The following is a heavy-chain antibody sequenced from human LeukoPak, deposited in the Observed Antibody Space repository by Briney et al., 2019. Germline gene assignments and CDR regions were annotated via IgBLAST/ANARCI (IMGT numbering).Heavy chain of an antibody. J-gene: IGHJ4*02. D-gene: IGHD3-3*01. V-gene: IGHV3-33*01. CDR3: ARNYDFWSGYYTGLDY. Sequence: GGSLRLSCAASGFTFSSYGMHWVGQAPGKGPEWVAVIWYDGSNKYYADSVKGRFTISRDNSKNTLYLQMNSLRAEDTAVYYCARNYDFWSGYYTGLDYWGQGTLVTVSS. CDR1: GFTFSSYG. CDR2: IWYDGSNK.